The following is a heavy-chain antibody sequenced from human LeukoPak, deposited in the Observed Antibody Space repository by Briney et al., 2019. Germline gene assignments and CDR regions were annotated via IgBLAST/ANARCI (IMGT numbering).Heavy chain of an antibody. CDR1: GGSFSGYY. V-gene: IGHV4-34*01. Sequence: SETLSLTCAVYGGSFSGYYWSWIRQPPGKGLEWIGEINHSGSTNYNPSLKSRVTISVDTSKNQFSLKLSSVTAADTAVYYCARGQPKGLERGKNRAYCFDYWGQRTLVTVSS. D-gene: IGHD1-1*01. J-gene: IGHJ4*02. CDR2: INHSGST. CDR3: ARGQPKGLERGKNRAYCFDY.